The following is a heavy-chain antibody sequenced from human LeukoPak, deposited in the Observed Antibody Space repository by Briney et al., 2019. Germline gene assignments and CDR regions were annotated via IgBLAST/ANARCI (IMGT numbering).Heavy chain of an antibody. D-gene: IGHD1-14*01. Sequence: GGSLRLSCAASAFPFSTYVMSWARQAPGGGLEWISSISGDGARTYYTNSVKGRLTISRDNPKNTLFLQVNSLRVEDTAVYYCAKGGLTTPLHYWGQGTLVTVSS. CDR2: ISGDGART. J-gene: IGHJ4*02. CDR1: AFPFSTYV. CDR3: AKGGLTTPLHY. V-gene: IGHV3-23*01.